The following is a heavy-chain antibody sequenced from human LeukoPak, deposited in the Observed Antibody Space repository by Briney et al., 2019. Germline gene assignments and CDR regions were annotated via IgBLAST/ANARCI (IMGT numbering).Heavy chain of an antibody. Sequence: GGSLRLSCAASGFTVSSTYMSWVRQAPGKGLEWVSLIYSGGSTYYADSAKGRFTISRDNSENTLYFQMNSLTAEDTAVYYCAKGSKRYLDYWGQGTLVTVSS. V-gene: IGHV3-66*01. CDR2: IYSGGST. J-gene: IGHJ4*02. CDR1: GFTVSSTY. CDR3: AKGSKRYLDY.